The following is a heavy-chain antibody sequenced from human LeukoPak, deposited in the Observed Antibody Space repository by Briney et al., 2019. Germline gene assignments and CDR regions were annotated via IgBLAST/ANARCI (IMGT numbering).Heavy chain of an antibody. V-gene: IGHV3-21*06. D-gene: IGHD5-12*01. CDR2: ISSTGTFT. J-gene: IGHJ3*02. CDR1: GFSFSAYS. CDR3: AGPSGYYALDVFDI. Sequence: GGSLRLSCAASGFSFSAYSMNWVRQAPGEGPGWVSYISSTGTFTYYIDSVKGRFTIFRDNAKNSLYLEMTSLRVEDTAIYYCAGPSGYYALDVFDIWGQGTLVAVSS.